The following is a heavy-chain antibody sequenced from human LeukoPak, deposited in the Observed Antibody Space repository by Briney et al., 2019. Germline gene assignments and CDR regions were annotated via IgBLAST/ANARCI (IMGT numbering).Heavy chain of an antibody. D-gene: IGHD5-18*01. Sequence: SETLSLTCTVSGGSISSGDYYWSWIRQPPGKGLEWIGYIYYSGSTYYNPSLKSRVTISVDTSKNQFSLKLSSVTAADTAVYYCARDKRSGYSYGPEDIWGQGTMVTVSS. CDR1: GGSISSGDYY. CDR2: IYYSGST. CDR3: ARDKRSGYSYGPEDI. V-gene: IGHV4-30-4*08. J-gene: IGHJ3*02.